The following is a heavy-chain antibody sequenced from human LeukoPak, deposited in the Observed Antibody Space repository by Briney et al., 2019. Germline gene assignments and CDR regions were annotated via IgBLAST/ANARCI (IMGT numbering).Heavy chain of an antibody. J-gene: IGHJ4*02. D-gene: IGHD3-16*01. Sequence: PETLSLTCSVSGGSISGYYWSWIRQPPGQGLEWIGYMYETGHTMYNSSLKSRATMSLDTSKNHFSLRLTFVTAADTAAYCARNPFAAPFDYWGPGTLVTVSS. CDR3: ARNPFAAPFDY. CDR1: GGSISGYY. CDR2: MYETGHT. V-gene: IGHV4-59*08.